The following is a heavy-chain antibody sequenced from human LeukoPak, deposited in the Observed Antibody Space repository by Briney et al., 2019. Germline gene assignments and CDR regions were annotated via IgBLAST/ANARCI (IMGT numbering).Heavy chain of an antibody. V-gene: IGHV4-38-2*02. CDR2: IYHSGST. CDR3: ARDEQRNRLFDP. Sequence: SETLSLTCTVSGYSISSGYYWGWIQQPPGKGLEWIGSIYHSGSTYYNPSLKSRVTISVDTSKNQFSLKLSSVTAADTAVYYCARDEQRNRLFDPWGQGTLVTVCS. J-gene: IGHJ5*02. CDR1: GYSISSGYY. D-gene: IGHD1-14*01.